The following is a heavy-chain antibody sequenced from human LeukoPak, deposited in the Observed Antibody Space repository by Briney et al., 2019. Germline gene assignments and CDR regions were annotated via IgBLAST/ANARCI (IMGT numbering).Heavy chain of an antibody. CDR2: IRYDGSNK. CDR1: GFTFSSYG. Sequence: GGSLRLSCAASGFTFSSYGMHWVRQAPGKGLEWVAFIRYDGSNKYYADSVKGRFTISRDNSKNTLYLQMNSLRAEDTAVYYCAKGSGYSYGSYGYWGQGTLVTVSS. J-gene: IGHJ4*02. V-gene: IGHV3-30*02. CDR3: AKGSGYSYGSYGY. D-gene: IGHD5-18*01.